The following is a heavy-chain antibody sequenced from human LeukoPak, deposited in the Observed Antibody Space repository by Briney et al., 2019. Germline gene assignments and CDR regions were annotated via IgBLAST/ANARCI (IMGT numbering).Heavy chain of an antibody. Sequence: ASVKVSCKASGYTFTSYYMHWVRQAPGRGLEWMGIINPSGGSTSYAQKFQGRVTMTRDTSTSTVYMELSSLRSEDTAVYYCARVARMNCSSTSCYSVHYYYGMDVWGQGTAVTVSS. CDR2: INPSGGST. D-gene: IGHD2-2*01. J-gene: IGHJ6*02. CDR3: ARVARMNCSSTSCYSVHYYYGMDV. CDR1: GYTFTSYY. V-gene: IGHV1-46*01.